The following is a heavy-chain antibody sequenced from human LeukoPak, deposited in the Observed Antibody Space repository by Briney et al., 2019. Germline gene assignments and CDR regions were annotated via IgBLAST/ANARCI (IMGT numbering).Heavy chain of an antibody. J-gene: IGHJ5*02. V-gene: IGHV4-61*01. CDR2: IYYSGST. D-gene: IGHD2-8*01. CDR3: AREGDKYANWFDT. CDR1: GGSISSKSYY. Sequence: SQTLSLTCTVSGGSISSKSYYWSWIRQPPGKGLEWIGYIYYSGSTNYNPSLKSRVTISVDTSKNQFSLNLSSVTAADTAVYYCAREGDKYANWFDTWGQGTLVTVSS.